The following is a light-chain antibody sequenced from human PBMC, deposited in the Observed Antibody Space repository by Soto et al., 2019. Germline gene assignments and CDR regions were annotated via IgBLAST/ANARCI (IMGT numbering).Light chain of an antibody. Sequence: QSVLTQPPSVSGAPGQRVTISCTGSTSNIGAGYHVHWYQQLPGTAPKLLIFVNNIRASGVSDRFSGSKSGTSASLAITGLQTEDEAVYYCQAYDNSLGNSLFGGGTKRTVL. J-gene: IGLJ3*02. CDR1: TSNIGAGYH. V-gene: IGLV1-40*01. CDR2: VNN. CDR3: QAYDNSLGNSL.